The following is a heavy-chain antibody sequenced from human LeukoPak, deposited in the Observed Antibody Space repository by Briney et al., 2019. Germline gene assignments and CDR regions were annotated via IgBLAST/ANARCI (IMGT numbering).Heavy chain of an antibody. D-gene: IGHD6-6*01. CDR1: GGTFSRYA. V-gene: IGHV1-24*01. J-gene: IGHJ4*02. Sequence: ASVKVSCKASGGTFSRYAINWVRQAPGQGLEWMGGFDPEDGETIYAQKFQGRVTMTEDTSTDTAYMELSSLRSEDTAVYYCATARAPQVYYFDYWGQGTLVTVSS. CDR2: FDPEDGET. CDR3: ATARAPQVYYFDY.